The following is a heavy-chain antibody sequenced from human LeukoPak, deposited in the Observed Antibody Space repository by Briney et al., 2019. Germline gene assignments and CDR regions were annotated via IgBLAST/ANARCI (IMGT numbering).Heavy chain of an antibody. Sequence: GGSLRLSCAASGFTFSSYAMHWVRQAPGKGLEWVAVISYDGSNKYYADSVKGRSTISRDNSKNTLYLQMNSLRAEDTAVYYCARDIGIVVVPAATGWFDPWGQGTLVTVSS. CDR1: GFTFSSYA. CDR2: ISYDGSNK. CDR3: ARDIGIVVVPAATGWFDP. V-gene: IGHV3-30-3*01. J-gene: IGHJ5*02. D-gene: IGHD2-2*01.